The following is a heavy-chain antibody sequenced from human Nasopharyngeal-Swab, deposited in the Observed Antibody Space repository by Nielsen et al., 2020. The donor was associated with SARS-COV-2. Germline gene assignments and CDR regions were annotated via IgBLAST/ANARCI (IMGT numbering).Heavy chain of an antibody. V-gene: IGHV3-21*01. CDR3: ARDGLDYDFWSAYFMDV. CDR2: ISSSSSYK. CDR1: GFSFSNYN. J-gene: IGHJ6*02. Sequence: GESLKISCAASGFSFSNYNMNWVRQAPGKGLEWVSSISSSSSYKYYADSVKGRFTISRDNAKNSLYLQMNSLRAEDTAVYYCARDGLDYDFWSAYFMDVWGQGTTVTVSS. D-gene: IGHD3-3*01.